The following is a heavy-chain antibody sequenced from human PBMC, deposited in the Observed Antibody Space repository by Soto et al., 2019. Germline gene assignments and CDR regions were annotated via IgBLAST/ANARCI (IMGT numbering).Heavy chain of an antibody. D-gene: IGHD6-13*01. Sequence: PGESLKISCAASGFTFSSYAMSWVRQAPGKGLEWVSVLYSGGNTYYAASVKGRFTISRDNSKNTLYLQMNSLRAEDTAVYFCARGHSSSWPKAFDFWGQGTLVTVSS. CDR3: ARGHSSSWPKAFDF. CDR1: GFTFSSYA. V-gene: IGHV3-23*03. J-gene: IGHJ4*02. CDR2: LYSGGNT.